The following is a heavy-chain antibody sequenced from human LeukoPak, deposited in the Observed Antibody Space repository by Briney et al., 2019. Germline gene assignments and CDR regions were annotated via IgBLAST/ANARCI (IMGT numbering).Heavy chain of an antibody. CDR1: EYTFTGYY. CDR3: ARTAPYAGSWDAKANSYYFDY. Sequence: ASVKVSCKASEYTFTGYYMHWVRQAPGQGLEWMGRINPNSGGTNYAQKFQDRVTMTRDTSISTAYMELNSLRSEDTAVYYCARTAPYAGSWDAKANSYYFDYWGQGSLVTVSS. D-gene: IGHD6-13*01. J-gene: IGHJ4*02. CDR2: INPNSGGT. V-gene: IGHV1-2*06.